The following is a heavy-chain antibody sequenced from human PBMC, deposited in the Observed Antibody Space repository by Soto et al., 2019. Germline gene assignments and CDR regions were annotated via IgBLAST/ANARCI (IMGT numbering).Heavy chain of an antibody. CDR1: GFSFRSLA. D-gene: IGHD3-3*01. V-gene: IGHV3-30*03. J-gene: IGHJ3*02. CDR2: VSFDGGST. CDR3: GGNKYEEAAVAFDM. Sequence: VGSLRLSCAASGFSFRSLAMHWVRQAPGKGLEWVALVSFDGGSTYYAESVKGRFTASRDNSKDTLHLQMNSLRADDTAVYYCGGNKYEEAAVAFDMLGQVTM.